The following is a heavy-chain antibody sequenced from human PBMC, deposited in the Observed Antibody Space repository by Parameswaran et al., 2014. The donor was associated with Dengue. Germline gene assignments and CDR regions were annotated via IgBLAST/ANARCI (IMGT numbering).Heavy chain of an antibody. D-gene: IGHD6-19*01. CDR3: ARDPGQQWLVRGYYYYYGMDV. CDR1: AISSA. CDR2: IYYSGST. J-gene: IGHJ6*02. Sequence: AISSARWIRQPPGKGLEWIGYIYYSGSTNYNPSLKSRVTISVDTSKNQFSLKLSSVTAADTAVYYCARDPGQQWLVRGYYYYYGMDVWGQGTTVTVSS. V-gene: IGHV4-59*01.